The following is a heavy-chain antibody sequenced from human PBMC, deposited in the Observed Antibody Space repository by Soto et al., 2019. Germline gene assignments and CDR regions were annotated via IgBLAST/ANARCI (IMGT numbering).Heavy chain of an antibody. V-gene: IGHV3-30*03. CDR1: GFTFSSYG. D-gene: IGHD2-8*01. CDR2: ISYDGSNK. Sequence: HPGGSLRLSCAASGFTFSSYGMHWVRQAPGKGLEWVAVISYDGSNKYYADSVKGRFTISRDNSKNTLYLQMNSLRAEDTAVYYCARDPHALDQWGQGTLVTVSS. J-gene: IGHJ4*02. CDR3: ARDPHALDQ.